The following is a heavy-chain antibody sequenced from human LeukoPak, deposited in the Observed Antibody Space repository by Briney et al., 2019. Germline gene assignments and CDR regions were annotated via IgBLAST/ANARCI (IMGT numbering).Heavy chain of an antibody. CDR3: AGKGRYFDWLLDALDI. V-gene: IGHV3-66*01. Sequence: PGGSLRLSCAASGFTVSSNYMSWVRQAPGKGLEWVSVIYSGGSTYYADSVKGRFTISRDNSKNTLYLQMNSLRAEDTAVYYCAGKGRYFDWLLDALDIWGQGKMVTVSS. CDR2: IYSGGST. CDR1: GFTVSSNY. D-gene: IGHD3-9*01. J-gene: IGHJ3*02.